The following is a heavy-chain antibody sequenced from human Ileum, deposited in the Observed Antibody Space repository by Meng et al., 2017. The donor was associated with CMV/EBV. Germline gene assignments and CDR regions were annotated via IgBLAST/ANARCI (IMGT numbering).Heavy chain of an antibody. Sequence: ASVKVSCKVSRYTFTELSMHWVRQVPGRGLEWMGHFDPESGETIYEQKFRGRITMTEDTSADTAYLELSSLGPEDTAVYYCATGYCSAASCHYGMDVWGQGTMVTVSS. CDR3: ATGYCSAASCHYGMDV. V-gene: IGHV1-24*01. CDR1: RYTFTELS. J-gene: IGHJ6*02. D-gene: IGHD2-15*01. CDR2: FDPESGET.